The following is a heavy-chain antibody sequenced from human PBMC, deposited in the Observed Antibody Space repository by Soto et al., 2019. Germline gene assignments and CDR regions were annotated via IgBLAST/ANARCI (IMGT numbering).Heavy chain of an antibody. CDR3: ARSYCSGGSCYSGPDY. CDR1: GYTFTGYY. D-gene: IGHD2-15*01. Sequence: ASVKVSCKASGYTFTGYYMHWVRQAPGQGLEWMGWINPNSGGTNYAQKFQGRVTMTRDTSISTAYMELSRLRSDDTAVYYCARSYCSGGSCYSGPDYWGQGTMVTVYS. V-gene: IGHV1-2*02. CDR2: INPNSGGT. J-gene: IGHJ4*02.